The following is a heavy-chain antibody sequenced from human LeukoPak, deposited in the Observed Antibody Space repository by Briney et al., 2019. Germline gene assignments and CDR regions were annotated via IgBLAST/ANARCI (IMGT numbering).Heavy chain of an antibody. CDR3: ATDQRYAFDY. V-gene: IGHV3-48*02. J-gene: IGHJ4*02. Sequence: GGSLRLSCAASGFTFSNYWMSWVRQAPGKGLEWISNIRTTAEGAKYAYYADSVKGRVTISRDDGKNTLYLHMNSLRDDDTAVYYCATDQRYAFDYWGQGILVTVSS. CDR1: GFTFSNYW. CDR2: IRTTAEGAKYA. D-gene: IGHD3-9*01.